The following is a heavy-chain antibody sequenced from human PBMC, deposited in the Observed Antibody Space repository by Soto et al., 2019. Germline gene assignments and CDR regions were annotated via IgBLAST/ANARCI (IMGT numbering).Heavy chain of an antibody. CDR2: ISYDGGNK. D-gene: IGHD2-2*01. V-gene: IGHV3-30*03. J-gene: IGHJ4*02. CDR3: GKGGAHRSTSPPDF. CDR1: GFTFSSFA. Sequence: QVQLVESGGGVVQPGRSLRLSCAASGFTFSSFAFHWVRQAPGKGLEWVAVISYDGGNKYYADSVKGRLTISRDNSKNPLFWKRNSRRAEDPAVFSCGKGGAHRSTSPPDFWGQGPRATVP.